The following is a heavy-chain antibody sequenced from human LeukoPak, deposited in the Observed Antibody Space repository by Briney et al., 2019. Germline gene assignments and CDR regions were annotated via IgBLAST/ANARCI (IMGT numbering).Heavy chain of an antibody. CDR1: AFTFSSYW. J-gene: IGHJ4*02. CDR2: IKSDGSS. CDR3: ARGVTSSGCPYFDY. D-gene: IGHD6-19*01. Sequence: GGSLRLACAASAFTFSSYWMYWVRQAPEQGLVWVSRIKSDGSSIYADSVKGRFTISRDNAKNTLYLQMNSLRAEDTAVYYCARGVTSSGCPYFDYWGQGTLVTVSS. V-gene: IGHV3-74*01.